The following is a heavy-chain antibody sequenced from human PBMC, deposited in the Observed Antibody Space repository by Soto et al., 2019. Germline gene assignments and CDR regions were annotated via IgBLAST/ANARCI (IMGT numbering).Heavy chain of an antibody. V-gene: IGHV3-30*04. D-gene: IGHD2-21*02. CDR1: GFTFSSYA. J-gene: IGHJ4*02. CDR2: ISYDGSNK. Sequence: GGSLRLSCAASGFTFSSYAMHWVRQAPGKGLEWVAAISYDGSNKYYADSVKGRVTISRDNSKNTLYLQMNSLRAEDTAVDNCARYPRIVVVTAIALDYWGQGTLVTVSS. CDR3: ARYPRIVVVTAIALDY.